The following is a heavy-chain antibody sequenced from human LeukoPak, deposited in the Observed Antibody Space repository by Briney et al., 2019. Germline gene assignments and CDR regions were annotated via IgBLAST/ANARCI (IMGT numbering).Heavy chain of an antibody. V-gene: IGHV4-4*07. Sequence: SETLSLTCTVSGGSISSYYGSWIRQPAGKGLEWIGRIYTSGSTNYNPSLKSRVTMSVDTSKNQFSLKLSSVTAADTAVYYCARSTQHYYDSSGYYYYYYYYMDVWGKGTTVTISS. CDR3: ARSTQHYYDSSGYYYYYYYYMDV. J-gene: IGHJ6*03. D-gene: IGHD3-22*01. CDR2: IYTSGST. CDR1: GGSISSYY.